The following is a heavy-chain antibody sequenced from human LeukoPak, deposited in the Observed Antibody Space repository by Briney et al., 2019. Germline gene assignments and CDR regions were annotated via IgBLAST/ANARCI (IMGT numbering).Heavy chain of an antibody. J-gene: IGHJ5*02. Sequence: ASVTVSCKASGYTFTSYGISWVRQAPGQGLEWMGWISAYNGNTNYAQKLQGRVTMTTDTSTSTAYMELRSLRSDDTAVYYCARERYYYDSSGRRWWFDPWGQGTLVTVSS. V-gene: IGHV1-18*01. CDR1: GYTFTSYG. CDR2: ISAYNGNT. D-gene: IGHD3-22*01. CDR3: ARERYYYDSSGRRWWFDP.